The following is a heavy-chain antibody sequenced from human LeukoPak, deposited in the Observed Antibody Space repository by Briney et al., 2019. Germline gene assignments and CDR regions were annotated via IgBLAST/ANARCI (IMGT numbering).Heavy chain of an antibody. D-gene: IGHD2-15*01. CDR1: GGTFSSYA. CDR3: ARRVAATLDYYGMDV. V-gene: IGHV1-69*13. Sequence: SVRVSCKASGGTFSSYAISWVRQAPGQGLEWMGGIIPIFGTANYAQKFQGRVTITADESTSTAYMELSSLRSEDTAVYYCARRVAATLDYYGMDVWGQGTTVTVSS. CDR2: IIPIFGTA. J-gene: IGHJ6*02.